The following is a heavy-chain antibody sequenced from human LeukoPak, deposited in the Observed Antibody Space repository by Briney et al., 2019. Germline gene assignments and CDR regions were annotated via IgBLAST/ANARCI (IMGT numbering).Heavy chain of an antibody. J-gene: IGHJ1*01. V-gene: IGHV4-34*01. D-gene: IGHD3-22*01. CDR1: GGSFSGYY. Sequence: SETLSLTCAVYGGSFSGYYWSWIRQRPGKGLEWIGEINHSGSTNYNPSLKSRVTISVDTSKNQFSLKLSSVTAADTAVYYCARAGDSSGYYHEYFQHWGQGTLVTVSS. CDR2: INHSGST. CDR3: ARAGDSSGYYHEYFQH.